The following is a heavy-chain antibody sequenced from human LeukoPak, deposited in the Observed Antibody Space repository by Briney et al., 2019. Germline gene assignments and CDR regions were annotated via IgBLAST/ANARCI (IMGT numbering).Heavy chain of an antibody. J-gene: IGHJ4*02. CDR1: GFTFSSYR. CDR3: ARSAIVADSDY. Sequence: GGSLRLSCAASGFTFSSYRMNWVRQAPGKGLEWVSYISSSSSTIYYADSVKGRFTISRDNAKNSLYLQMNSLRAEDTAVYYCARSAIVADSDYWGQGTLVTVSS. D-gene: IGHD5-12*01. CDR2: ISSSSSTI. V-gene: IGHV3-48*01.